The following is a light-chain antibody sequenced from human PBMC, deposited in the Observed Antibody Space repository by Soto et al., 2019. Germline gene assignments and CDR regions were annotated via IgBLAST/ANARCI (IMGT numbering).Light chain of an antibody. CDR1: QSVSSN. Sequence: EVGMTQSPATLSVSPGERATLSCRASQSVSSNLAWYQQKPGQSPRLLVFHASTRATGFPSGFSGSGSGTDFTITISSLQSEAVEVYCCQPSTFWAQTFGQGTKVDFK. CDR3: QPSTFWAQT. V-gene: IGKV3-15*01. J-gene: IGKJ1*01. CDR2: HAS.